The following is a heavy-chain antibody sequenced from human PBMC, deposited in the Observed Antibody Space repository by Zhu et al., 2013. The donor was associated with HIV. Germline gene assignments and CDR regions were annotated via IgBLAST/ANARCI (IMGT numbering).Heavy chain of an antibody. Sequence: EVQLVESGGGLVQPGGSLRLSCAASGFTFSNYWMHWVRQAPGKGLVWVSRINSDGYSTSYADSVKGRFTISRDNAKNTLYLQMNSLRAEDTAVYYCVRDVVGWSGYQFAYWGQGTVVTVSS. V-gene: IGHV3-74*01. CDR1: GFTFSNYW. CDR2: INSDGYST. D-gene: IGHD3-3*01. CDR3: VRDVVGWSGYQFAY. J-gene: IGHJ4*02.